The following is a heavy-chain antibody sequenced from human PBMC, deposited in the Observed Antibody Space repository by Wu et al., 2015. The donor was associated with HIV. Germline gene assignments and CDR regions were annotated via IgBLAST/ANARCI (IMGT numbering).Heavy chain of an antibody. CDR2: IIPIFGTT. CDR1: GGAFTTSA. CDR3: ARVEMDGDYGIDY. V-gene: IGHV1-69*13. D-gene: IGHD4-17*01. Sequence: QVQLVQSGAEVKKPGSSVKVSCKGSGGAFTTSAINWVRQAPGQGLEWMGRIIPIFGTTNYAQKFQGRVTITADESTSTAYMELSSLRSEDTAVYYCARVEMDGDYGIDYWGQGTLVTVSS. J-gene: IGHJ4*02.